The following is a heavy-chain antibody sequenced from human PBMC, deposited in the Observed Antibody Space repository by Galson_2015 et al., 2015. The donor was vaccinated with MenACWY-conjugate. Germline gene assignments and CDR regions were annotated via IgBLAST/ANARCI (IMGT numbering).Heavy chain of an antibody. J-gene: IGHJ6*02. Sequence: ETLSLTCTVSGGSISSSSYYWGWIRQPPGKGLEWIGSIYYSGSTYYNPSLKSRVTISVDTSKNQFSLKLSSVTVADTAVYYCARDRGIVGATGGRGYYYYYYGMDVWGQGTTVTVSS. D-gene: IGHD1-26*01. CDR1: GGSISSSSYY. CDR3: ARDRGIVGATGGRGYYYYYYGMDV. V-gene: IGHV4-39*07. CDR2: IYYSGST.